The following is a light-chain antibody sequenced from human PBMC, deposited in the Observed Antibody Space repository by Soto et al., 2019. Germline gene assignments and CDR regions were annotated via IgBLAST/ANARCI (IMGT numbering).Light chain of an antibody. V-gene: IGKV3-20*01. CDR2: GAS. CDR3: QQYGSLSWT. J-gene: IGKJ1*01. CDR1: QSVSSNY. Sequence: PWERATLSFRASQSVSSNYLAWYQQKPGQAPRLLIYGASTRATGVPDRFSGSGSGTDFTLTISRLEPEDFAVYHCQQYGSLSWTFGQGTKVDIK.